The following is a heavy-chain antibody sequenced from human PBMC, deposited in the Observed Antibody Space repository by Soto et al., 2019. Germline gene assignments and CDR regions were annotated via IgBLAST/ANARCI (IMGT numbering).Heavy chain of an antibody. CDR1: GLTFSSHF. D-gene: IGHD2-15*01. V-gene: IGHV3-7*03. CDR2: INQDGSNE. J-gene: IGHJ4*02. CDR3: ARETWWRLDY. Sequence: EVQLVESGGGLVQPGGPLRLPCAASGLTFSSHFMSGIRQAPGRGLEGVAKINQDGSNEQYVDPVKGRFTVSRDNTKNSLFLQMNGLRVEATAVYYCARETWWRLDYWGQGNLVTVSS.